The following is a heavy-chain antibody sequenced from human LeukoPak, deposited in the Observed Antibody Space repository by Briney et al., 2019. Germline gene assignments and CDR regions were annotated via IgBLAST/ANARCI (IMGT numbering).Heavy chain of an antibody. CDR3: ATGGGPFDY. Sequence: SETLSLTCSVSGGSISLWQWNWIRQVAGKGLEWIGRFHTSGGPKYNPSLKSRVTMSLDTSKNQFFLKVSSVTAADTAVYFCATGGGPFDYWGQGILVTVSS. V-gene: IGHV4-4*07. J-gene: IGHJ4*02. D-gene: IGHD3-16*01. CDR1: GGSISLWQ. CDR2: FHTSGGP.